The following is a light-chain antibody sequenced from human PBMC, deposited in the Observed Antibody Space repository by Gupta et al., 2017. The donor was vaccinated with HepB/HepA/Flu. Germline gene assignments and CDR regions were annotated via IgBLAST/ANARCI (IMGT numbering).Light chain of an antibody. V-gene: IGKV1-6*01. CDR1: QGIRND. CDR2: AAS. J-gene: IGKJ1*01. CDR3: RQDDNYPRT. Sequence: AIQMTQSPSSLSASIGDRVIITCRASQGIRNDLGWYQQKPGKAPKLLIYAASSLQSGVPSRFSGSGSGTDFTLTISSLQPEDFATYYCRQDDNYPRTFGQGTKVEIK.